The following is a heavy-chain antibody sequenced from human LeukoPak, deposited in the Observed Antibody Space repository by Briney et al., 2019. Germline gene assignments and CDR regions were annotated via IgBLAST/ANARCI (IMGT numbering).Heavy chain of an antibody. CDR3: ARDNGVVHGVYYMDV. CDR2: IKQDGSEK. Sequence: PGGSLRLSCAASGFTFSNYWMTWVRQAPGKRLEWVADIKQDGSEKLYVKSVRGRFTVSRDNAKMSLFLQLNSLRAEDTAVYYCARDNGVVHGVYYMDVWGKGTTVTVS. V-gene: IGHV3-7*01. CDR1: GFTFSNYW. D-gene: IGHD3-3*01. J-gene: IGHJ6*03.